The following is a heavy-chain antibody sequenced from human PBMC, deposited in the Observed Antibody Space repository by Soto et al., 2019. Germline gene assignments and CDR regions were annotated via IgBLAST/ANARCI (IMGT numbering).Heavy chain of an antibody. CDR1: GFTFSSYV. Sequence: VQLVESGGGVAQPGESLRLSCVASGFTFSSYVIHWVRQAPGKGLEWVALISTDGTEKHYPGSVRGRFTISRDNSKNTLYIQMNSLRTADTAVYYCVKDGGTLPNVVNDPFDIWGQGTKVTVSS. CDR3: VKDGGTLPNVVNDPFDI. V-gene: IGHV3-30*14. J-gene: IGHJ3*02. CDR2: ISTDGTEK. D-gene: IGHD3-16*01.